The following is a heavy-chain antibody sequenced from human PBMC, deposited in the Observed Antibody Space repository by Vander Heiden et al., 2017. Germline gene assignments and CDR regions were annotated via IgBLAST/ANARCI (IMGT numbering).Heavy chain of an antibody. CDR3: AREVSYGGNFPLDY. Sequence: QVQLQESGPGLVKPSQTLSLTCTVPGGSVSSGGSVSSGGYYWNWIRQHPGKGLEWIGYIYYIGSTYYNPSLKSRVTISVDTSKNQFSLKLSSVTAADTAVYYCAREVSYGGNFPLDYWGQGTLVTVSS. J-gene: IGHJ4*02. CDR1: GGSVSSGGSVSSGGYY. CDR2: IYYIGST. V-gene: IGHV4-31*03. D-gene: IGHD4-17*01.